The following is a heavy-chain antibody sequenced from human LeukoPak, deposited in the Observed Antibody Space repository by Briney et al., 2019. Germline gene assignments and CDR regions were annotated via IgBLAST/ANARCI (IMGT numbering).Heavy chain of an antibody. V-gene: IGHV7-4-1*02. CDR1: GYTFTSYA. CDR3: ARDQGGTMVRGVLGHY. D-gene: IGHD3-10*01. J-gene: IGHJ4*02. CDR2: INTNTGNP. Sequence: ASVKVSCKASGYTFTSYAMNWVRQAPGQELEWMGWINTNTGNPTYAQGFTGRFVFSLDTSVSTAYLQISSLKAEDTAVYYCARDQGGTMVRGVLGHYWGQGTLVTVSS.